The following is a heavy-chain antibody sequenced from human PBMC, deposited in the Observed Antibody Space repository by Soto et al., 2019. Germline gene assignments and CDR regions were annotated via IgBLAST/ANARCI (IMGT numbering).Heavy chain of an antibody. D-gene: IGHD6-6*01. CDR1: GGTISIDDYY. CDR3: TRDRSNSPAYADY. J-gene: IGHJ4*02. Sequence: PSETVSLTCTVSGGTISIDDYYLSWIRQPPGKGLEWIGYIYYNGRTDYNPSLKSRVIISIETSKNQFSLNLNSVSAAETDVYYCTRDRSNSPAYADYSRQGKMFTVST. V-gene: IGHV4-30-4*01. CDR2: IYYNGRT.